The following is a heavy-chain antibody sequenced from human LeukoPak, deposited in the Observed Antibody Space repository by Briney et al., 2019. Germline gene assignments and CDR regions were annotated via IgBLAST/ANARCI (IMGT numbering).Heavy chain of an antibody. CDR3: SRRGWGSYSQDY. CDR1: GFTFSSYS. CDR2: ISGSSQTI. V-gene: IGHV3-48*04. Sequence: PGGSLRLSCAASGFTFSSYSMNWIRQAPGKGLEWLAYISGSSQTIYYADSVRGRFTVSRDNTRQSLYLQMNSLRVEDTAVYYCSRRGWGSYSQDYWGQGTLVTVSA. J-gene: IGHJ4*02. D-gene: IGHD3-10*01.